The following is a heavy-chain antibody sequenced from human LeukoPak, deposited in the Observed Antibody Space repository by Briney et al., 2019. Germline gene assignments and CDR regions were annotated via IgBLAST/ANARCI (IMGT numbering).Heavy chain of an antibody. Sequence: ASVKVSCKASGYTFTSSAISWVRQAPGQGLEWMGWISTYNGNANYAQKFQGRVTMTTDTSTSTAYMELGSLRSDDTAVYYCARGTHWGAFDIWGQGTMITVSS. J-gene: IGHJ3*02. CDR1: GYTFTSSA. D-gene: IGHD3-16*01. CDR2: ISTYNGNA. CDR3: ARGTHWGAFDI. V-gene: IGHV1-18*01.